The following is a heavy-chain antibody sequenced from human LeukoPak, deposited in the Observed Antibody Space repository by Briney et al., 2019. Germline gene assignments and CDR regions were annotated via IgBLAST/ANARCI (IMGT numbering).Heavy chain of an antibody. Sequence: GGSLRLSCAASGFPFSVFAMSWVRQAPGKGLEWVSGISGSGGSTYYADSVKGRFTISRDNSKNTLYLQMNSLRAEDTAVYYCARARVGATRYFDYWGQGTLVTVSS. V-gene: IGHV3-23*01. J-gene: IGHJ4*02. CDR1: GFPFSVFA. D-gene: IGHD1-26*01. CDR2: ISGSGGST. CDR3: ARARVGATRYFDY.